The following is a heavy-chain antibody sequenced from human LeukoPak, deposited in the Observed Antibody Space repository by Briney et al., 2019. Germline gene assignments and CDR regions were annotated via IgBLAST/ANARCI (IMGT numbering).Heavy chain of an antibody. CDR1: GFIFHTYT. Sequence: GGSLRLSCTPSGFIFHTYTMHWVRQAPGKGLEWVSSISSTSIAIYYADSVKGRFTISRDNAENSLYLQMNGLRAEDTAVYYCARGYTYGQIFDYWGQGALVTVSP. CDR3: ARGYTYGQIFDY. D-gene: IGHD5-18*01. V-gene: IGHV3-21*06. CDR2: ISSTSIAI. J-gene: IGHJ4*02.